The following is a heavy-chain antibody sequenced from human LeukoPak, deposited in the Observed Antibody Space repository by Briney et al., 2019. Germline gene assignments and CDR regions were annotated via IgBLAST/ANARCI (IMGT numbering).Heavy chain of an antibody. CDR3: ASNPPRTGDFNS. V-gene: IGHV1-2*06. Sequence: RASVKVSCKASGYTFTGYYMHWVRQAPGQGLEWMGRINPNSGGTNYAQKFQGRVTMTRDTSISTAYMELSSLRSEDTAVYYCASNPPRTGDFNSWGQGALVTVSS. CDR2: INPNSGGT. D-gene: IGHD7-27*01. J-gene: IGHJ4*02. CDR1: GYTFTGYY.